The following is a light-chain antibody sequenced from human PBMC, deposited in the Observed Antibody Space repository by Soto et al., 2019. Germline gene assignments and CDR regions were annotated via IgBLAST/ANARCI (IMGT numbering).Light chain of an antibody. CDR3: QSYDSSLSGFYV. J-gene: IGLJ1*01. CDR2: GNS. Sequence: SSLAQPPPMSGAPGQRVTISCTGSSSNIGAGYDVHWYQQLPGTAPKLLIYGNSNRPSGVPDRFSGSKSGTSASLAITGLQAEDEADYYCQSYDSSLSGFYVFGTGTKVTVL. CDR1: SSNIGAGYD. V-gene: IGLV1-40*01.